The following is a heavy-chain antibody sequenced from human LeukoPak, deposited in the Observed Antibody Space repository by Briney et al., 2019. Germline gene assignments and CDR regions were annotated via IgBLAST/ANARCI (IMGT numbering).Heavy chain of an antibody. Sequence: SETLSLTCTVSGGSISSYYWSWIRQPPGKGLEWIGYIYYSGSTNYNPSLKSRVTISVETSKNQFSLKLISVTAADTAVYYCARDRRVVGNWLDPWGQGTLVTVSS. V-gene: IGHV4-59*12. CDR2: IYYSGST. D-gene: IGHD2-15*01. CDR3: ARDRRVVGNWLDP. CDR1: GGSISSYY. J-gene: IGHJ5*02.